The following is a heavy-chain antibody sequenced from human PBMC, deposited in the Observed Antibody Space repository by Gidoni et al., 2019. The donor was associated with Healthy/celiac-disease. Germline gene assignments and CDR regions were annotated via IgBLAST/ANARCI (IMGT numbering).Heavy chain of an antibody. Sequence: QVQLVESGGGVFQPGRSMRLSCAAAAFTCSSYGLHWVRQAPGKGLEWVAVIWYDGSNNYYADSVKGRFTLSRDNSKNTLYLHMNSLRAEDTAVYYCARDWGYSYGSYYYYYGMDVWGQGTTVTVSS. V-gene: IGHV3-33*01. CDR3: ARDWGYSYGSYYYYYGMDV. CDR1: AFTCSSYG. CDR2: IWYDGSNN. J-gene: IGHJ6*02. D-gene: IGHD5-18*01.